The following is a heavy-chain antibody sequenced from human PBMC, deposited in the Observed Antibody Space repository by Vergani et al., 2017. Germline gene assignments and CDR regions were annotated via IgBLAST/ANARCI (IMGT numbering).Heavy chain of an antibody. Sequence: EVQLLESGGDLVKPRGSLRLSCAASGFTFNHYAMNWVRQAPGKGLEWVSGISGSGGSTYYAGSVKGRFTISRDSSKNTLYLQMNCLSTGDTAVYYCAIEYPRNSXYDDLDCYHDIDVWWQGTTVTVSS. CDR3: AIEYPRNSXYDDLDCYHDIDV. CDR2: ISGSGGST. D-gene: IGHD5-12*01. CDR1: GFTFNHYA. J-gene: IGHJ6*01. V-gene: IGHV3-23*01.